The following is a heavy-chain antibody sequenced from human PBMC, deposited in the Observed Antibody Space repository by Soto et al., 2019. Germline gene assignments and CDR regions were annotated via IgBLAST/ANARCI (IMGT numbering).Heavy chain of an antibody. V-gene: IGHV3-23*01. J-gene: IGHJ4*02. Sequence: GGSLRLSCAASGFNFGSYAMGWVRQAPGKGLEWVSGVSGSGGSPYYADSVKGRLTISKDKSKNTLYLDLNNLRPEDTAVYFCVKGKESGYRGAFDSWGQGTMVTVSS. CDR3: VKGKESGYRGAFDS. D-gene: IGHD5-18*01. CDR1: GFNFGSYA. CDR2: VSGSGGSP.